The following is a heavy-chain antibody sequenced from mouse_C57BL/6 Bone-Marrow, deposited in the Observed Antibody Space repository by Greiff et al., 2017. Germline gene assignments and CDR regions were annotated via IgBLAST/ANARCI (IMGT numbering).Heavy chain of an antibody. Sequence: VQLQESGAELVQPGASVKFSCTASGFNIKDYYMHWVQQRTEQGLEWIGRIDPEGGETKYAPSFPGQAIITADTSSNTAYLQHSSLTAEDNAVNYCASQLPVVYCDYWGQGTTLTVSS. J-gene: IGHJ2*01. CDR1: GFNIKDYY. D-gene: IGHD1-1*01. V-gene: IGHV14-2*01. CDR2: IDPEGGET. CDR3: ASQLPVVYCDY.